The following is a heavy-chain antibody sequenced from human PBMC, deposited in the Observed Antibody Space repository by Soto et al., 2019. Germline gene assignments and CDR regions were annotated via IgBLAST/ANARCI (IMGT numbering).Heavy chain of an antibody. J-gene: IGHJ3*02. CDR1: GFTFSSYS. CDR2: ISSSSSYI. D-gene: IGHD3-3*01. CDR3: ARVVRDFWSGPYWSFDT. V-gene: IGHV3-21*01. Sequence: PGGSLRLSCAASGFTFSSYSMNWVRQAPGKGLEWVSSISSSSSYIYYADSVKGRFTISRDNAKNSLYLQMNSLRAEDTAVYYCARVVRDFWSGPYWSFDTWGQGTMVTVSS.